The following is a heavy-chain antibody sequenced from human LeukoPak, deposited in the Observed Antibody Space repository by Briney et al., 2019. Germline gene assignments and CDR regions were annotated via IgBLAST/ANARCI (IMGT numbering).Heavy chain of an antibody. J-gene: IGHJ6*02. Sequence: GGSLRLSCAASGFTFSSYAMSWVRQAPGKGLEWVSAISGSGGSTYYADTVKGRFTISRDNSKNTLYLQMNSLRAEDTAVYYCARSHIVVVPAAPWTYGMDVWGQGTTVTVSS. CDR2: ISGSGGST. CDR3: ARSHIVVVPAAPWTYGMDV. V-gene: IGHV3-23*01. D-gene: IGHD2-2*01. CDR1: GFTFSSYA.